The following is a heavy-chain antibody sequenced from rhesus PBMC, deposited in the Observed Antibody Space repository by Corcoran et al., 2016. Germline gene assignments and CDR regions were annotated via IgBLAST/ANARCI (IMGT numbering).Heavy chain of an antibody. CDR1: GFTFSDYY. Sequence: EVRLVESGGGLVQPGGSLRLSCAASGFTFSDYYMSWVRQAPGKGPEGVGFIRNKPYGGTKEYAASVKGRFTISRDDSKSIASLQMNSLKTEDTAVYYCASVSYYSLTYWGQGVLVTVSS. CDR3: ASVSYYSLTY. J-gene: IGHJ4*01. V-gene: IGHV3-116*02. D-gene: IGHD3-16*01. CDR2: IRNKPYGGTK.